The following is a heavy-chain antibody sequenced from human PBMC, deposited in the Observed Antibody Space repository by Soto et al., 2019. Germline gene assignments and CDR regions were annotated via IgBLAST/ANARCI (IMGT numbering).Heavy chain of an antibody. CDR1: GGSISSGGYY. J-gene: IGHJ5*02. D-gene: IGHD3-10*01. V-gene: IGHV4-31*03. CDR2: IYYSGST. Sequence: SETLSLTCTVSGGSISSGGYYWSWIRQHPGKGLEWIGYIYYSGSTYYNPSLKSRVTISVDTSKNQFSLKLSSVTAADTAVYYCARDRRFPMVRGVITNNWFDPWGQGTLVTVSS. CDR3: ARDRRFPMVRGVITNNWFDP.